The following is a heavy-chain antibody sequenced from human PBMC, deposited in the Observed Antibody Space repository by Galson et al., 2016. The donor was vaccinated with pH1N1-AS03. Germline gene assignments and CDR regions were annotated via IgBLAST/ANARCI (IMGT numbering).Heavy chain of an antibody. CDR1: GDSVLSDSAA. Sequence: CAISGDSVLSDSAAWNWVRQSPSRGLEWLGRTYLRSTWYHDYAEAMKSRIIINADTSKNQFSLQLNSVTPEDTAVDYGVRDIYGDPLGEWGQGTLVTVSS. D-gene: IGHD4-17*01. V-gene: IGHV6-1*01. J-gene: IGHJ4*02. CDR3: VRDIYGDPLGE. CDR2: TYLRSTWYH.